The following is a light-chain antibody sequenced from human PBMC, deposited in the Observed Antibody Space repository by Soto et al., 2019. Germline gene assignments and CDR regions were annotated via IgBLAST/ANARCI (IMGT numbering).Light chain of an antibody. CDR3: QTYKSNSLT. V-gene: IGKV1-5*01. CDR2: DAS. CDR1: QSISSW. Sequence: DIQITQSPSTLSASVGDRVTIPCQASQSISSWSAWYHQKPGKAPKLLIYDASSVETWGTTRFSCSGSGTDFTRTISSLQPDDVADYYRQTYKSNSLTFGQGTKVQ. J-gene: IGKJ1*01.